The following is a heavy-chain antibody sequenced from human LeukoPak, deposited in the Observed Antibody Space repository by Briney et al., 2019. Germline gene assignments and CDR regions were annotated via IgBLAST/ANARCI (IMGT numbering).Heavy chain of an antibody. D-gene: IGHD3-22*01. J-gene: IGHJ6*02. CDR3: ARGDREGYGMDV. Sequence: ASVKVSCKASGYTFTSYDINWVRQATGQGLEWMGWMNPNSGNTGYAQKFQGRVTMTRNTSISTAYTELSSLRSEDTAVYYCARGDREGYGMDVWGQGTTVTVSS. CDR1: GYTFTSYD. V-gene: IGHV1-8*01. CDR2: MNPNSGNT.